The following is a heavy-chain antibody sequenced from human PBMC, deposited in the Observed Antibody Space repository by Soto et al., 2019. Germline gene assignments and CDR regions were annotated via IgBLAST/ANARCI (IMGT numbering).Heavy chain of an antibody. CDR2: IYHTEGT. CDR3: ASRTFWGGSYYYFDD. V-gene: IGHV4-4*02. Sequence: QVQLQESGPGLVKPSGTLSLTCAASGGSISTTNWWAWVRQPPGQGLEWIGEIYHTEGTNYNPSLKSRVTISVDKSKNQSSLKLSSVTAADTAVYYVASRTFWGGSYYYFDDWGQGTLVTVSS. CDR1: GGSISTTNW. J-gene: IGHJ4*02. D-gene: IGHD3-3*01.